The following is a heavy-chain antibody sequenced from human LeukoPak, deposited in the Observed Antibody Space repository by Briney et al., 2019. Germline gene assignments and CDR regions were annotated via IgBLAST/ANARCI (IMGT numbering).Heavy chain of an antibody. CDR2: SIPIFGTA. Sequence: SSVKVSCKASGGTFISYAISWVRQARGQRLEWMGGSIPIFGTANYAHKFQGRVTITEDESTSTDYLELSSLRSEDSAVYYCARESGYSYGSLDYWGQGTLVRVPS. D-gene: IGHD5-18*01. J-gene: IGHJ4*02. CDR3: ARESGYSYGSLDY. CDR1: GGTFISYA. V-gene: IGHV1-69*13.